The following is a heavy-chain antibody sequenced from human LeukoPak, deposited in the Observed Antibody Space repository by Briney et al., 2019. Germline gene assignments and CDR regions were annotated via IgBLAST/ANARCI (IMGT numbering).Heavy chain of an antibody. Sequence: ASVKVSCKASGYTFTGYYMHWVRQAPGQGLEWMGWINPNSGGTNYAQKFQGRVTMTRDTSISTAYMELSRLRSDDTAVYYGARGGLGYCSGGSCYSPFDYWGQGTLVTVSS. J-gene: IGHJ4*02. D-gene: IGHD2-15*01. CDR3: ARGGLGYCSGGSCYSPFDY. CDR2: INPNSGGT. CDR1: GYTFTGYY. V-gene: IGHV1-2*02.